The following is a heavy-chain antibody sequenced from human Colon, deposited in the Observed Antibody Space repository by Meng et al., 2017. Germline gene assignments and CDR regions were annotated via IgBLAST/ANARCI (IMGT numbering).Heavy chain of an antibody. CDR2: VSESGVYT. CDR1: GFTFSNYP. Sequence: GGSLRLSCAASGFTFSNYPMSWVRQDPGQALEWVAGVSESGVYTDYADSVKGRFTISRDNFQSTLYLEMNNLRVEDTAVYYCARRLIGATLHDAFDVWGQGTRVTVSS. J-gene: IGHJ3*01. CDR3: ARRLIGATLHDAFDV. V-gene: IGHV3-23*01. D-gene: IGHD1-26*01.